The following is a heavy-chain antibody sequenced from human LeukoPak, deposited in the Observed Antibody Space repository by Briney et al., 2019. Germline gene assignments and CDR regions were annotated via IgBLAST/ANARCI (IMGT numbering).Heavy chain of an antibody. V-gene: IGHV4-34*01. D-gene: IGHD3-10*01. CDR1: GGSFSGYY. CDR3: ARSALLWFGKQSGWFDP. Sequence: SETLSLTCAVYGGSFSGYYWSWIRQPPGKGLEWIGEINHSGSTNYNPSLKSRVTISVDTSKTQFSLKLSSVTAADTAVYYCARSALLWFGKQSGWFDPWGQGTLVTVSS. CDR2: INHSGST. J-gene: IGHJ5*02.